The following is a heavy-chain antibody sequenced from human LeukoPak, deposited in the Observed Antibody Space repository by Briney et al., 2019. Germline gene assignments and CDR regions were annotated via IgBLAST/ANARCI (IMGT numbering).Heavy chain of an antibody. V-gene: IGHV4-39*01. Sequence: SQTLSLTCTVSGGSISSSSYYWGWIRQPPGKGLEWIGSIYYSGSTYYNPSLKSRVTISVDTSKNQFSLKLSSVTAADTAVYYCARREKKDTAMGNYYHYYGMDVWGQGTTVTVSS. CDR1: GGSISSSSYY. CDR2: IYYSGST. CDR3: ARREKKDTAMGNYYHYYGMDV. D-gene: IGHD5-18*01. J-gene: IGHJ6*02.